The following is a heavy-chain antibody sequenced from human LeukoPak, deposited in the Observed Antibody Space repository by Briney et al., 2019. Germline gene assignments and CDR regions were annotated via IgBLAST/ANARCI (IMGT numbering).Heavy chain of an antibody. V-gene: IGHV3-48*01. CDR1: GFTFSSYS. J-gene: IGHJ6*03. CDR3: AKRADYYYYMDV. Sequence: GGSLRLSCAASGFTFSSYSMNWVRQAPGKGLEWVSYISSSGSTTYYADSVKGRFTISRDNSKNTLYLQMNSLRAEDTAVYYCAKRADYYYYMDVWGKGTTVTVSS. CDR2: ISSSGSTT.